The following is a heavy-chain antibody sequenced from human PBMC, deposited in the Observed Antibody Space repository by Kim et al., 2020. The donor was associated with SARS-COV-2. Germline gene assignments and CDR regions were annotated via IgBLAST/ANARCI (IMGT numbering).Heavy chain of an antibody. CDR1: GFTFSSYG. J-gene: IGHJ4*01. CDR3: AKLLNPFQSRGSYSLDY. CDR2: ISYDGSNK. D-gene: IGHD1-26*01. V-gene: IGHV3-30*18. Sequence: GGSLRLSCAASGFTFSSYGMHWVRQAPGKGLEWVAVISYDGSNKYYADSVKGRFTISRDNSKNTLYLQMNSLRAEDTAVYYCAKLLNPFQSRGSYSLDY.